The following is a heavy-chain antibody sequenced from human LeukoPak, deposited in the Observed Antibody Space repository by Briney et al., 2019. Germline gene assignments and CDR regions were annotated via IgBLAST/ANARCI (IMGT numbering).Heavy chain of an antibody. V-gene: IGHV1-69*06. CDR1: GYTFTSYG. Sequence: SVKVSCKASGYTFTSYGISWVRQAPGQGLEWMGGIIPIFGTANYAQKFQGRVTITADKSTSTAYMELSSLRSEDAAVYYCARGNFWSGYYWRRWGQGTLVTVSS. CDR3: ARGNFWSGYYWRR. D-gene: IGHD3-3*01. CDR2: IIPIFGTA. J-gene: IGHJ4*02.